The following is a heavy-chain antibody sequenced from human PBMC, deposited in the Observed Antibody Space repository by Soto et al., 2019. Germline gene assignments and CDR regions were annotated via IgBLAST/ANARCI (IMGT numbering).Heavy chain of an antibody. CDR3: ARVRGNQLLGWFDP. Sequence: SETLSLTCTVSGGSISSYYWSWIRKPPGKGLEWIGYIYYSGSTNYNPSLKSRVTISVDTSKDQFSLKLSSVTAADTAVYYCARVRGNQLLGWFDPWGKGTLVPVSS. D-gene: IGHD2-2*01. V-gene: IGHV4-59*08. J-gene: IGHJ5*02. CDR1: GGSISSYY. CDR2: IYYSGST.